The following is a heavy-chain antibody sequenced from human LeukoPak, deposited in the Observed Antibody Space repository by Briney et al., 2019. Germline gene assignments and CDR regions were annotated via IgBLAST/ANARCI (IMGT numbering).Heavy chain of an antibody. Sequence: SETLSLTCAVYGGSFSGYYWSWIRQPPGKGLEWIGEINHSGSTNYNPSLKSRVTISVDTSKNQFSLKLSSVTAADTAVYYCARGLNYDFWSGYTPDNWFDPWGQGTLVAVSS. V-gene: IGHV4-34*01. D-gene: IGHD3-3*01. J-gene: IGHJ5*02. CDR3: ARGLNYDFWSGYTPDNWFDP. CDR2: INHSGST. CDR1: GGSFSGYY.